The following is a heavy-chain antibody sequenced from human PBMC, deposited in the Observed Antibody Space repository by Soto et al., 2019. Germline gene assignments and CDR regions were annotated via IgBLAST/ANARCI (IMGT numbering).Heavy chain of an antibody. D-gene: IGHD2-8*02. V-gene: IGHV1-18*04. CDR3: ARERDWCFDP. CDR2: ISPYNGNT. CDR1: GYTFSNYG. Sequence: QVQLVQSGAEVKKPGASVKVSCKASGYTFSNYGTNWVRQAPGQVLEWMGWISPYNGNTNYAQQLQGRVTMTTDTSTSPAYMELRSLRSEDTAVYYCARERDWCFDPWLQGPLVTVSS. J-gene: IGHJ5*02.